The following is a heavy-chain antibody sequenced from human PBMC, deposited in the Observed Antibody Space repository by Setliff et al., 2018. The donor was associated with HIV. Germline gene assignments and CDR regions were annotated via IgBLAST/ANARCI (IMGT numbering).Heavy chain of an antibody. CDR2: IHASGNT. CDR1: GGSISSGSYY. D-gene: IGHD6-13*01. J-gene: IGHJ3*02. V-gene: IGHV4-61*09. Sequence: LSLTCTVSGGSISSGSYYWSWIRQPAGKGLEWIGHIHASGNTNYNPSLKSRVTISVDTSKKYFSLRLTSVTAADTAVYYCARAIVYGSAFDIWGQGTMVTVSS. CDR3: ARAIVYGSAFDI.